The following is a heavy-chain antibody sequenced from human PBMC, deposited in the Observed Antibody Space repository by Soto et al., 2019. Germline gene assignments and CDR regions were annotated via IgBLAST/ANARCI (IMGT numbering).Heavy chain of an antibody. CDR2: IYPGDSDT. Sequence: AEDLKISCKGAGDGFTSDCIGWVRQMPGKSLEGRWGIYPGDSDTRYSPSFQGQVTISADKSINTACLQWSSLKASDTAMYYCARLGDPQGFDYWGQGTPVTVSS. CDR1: GDGFTSDC. V-gene: IGHV5-51*01. J-gene: IGHJ4*02. CDR3: ARLGDPQGFDY.